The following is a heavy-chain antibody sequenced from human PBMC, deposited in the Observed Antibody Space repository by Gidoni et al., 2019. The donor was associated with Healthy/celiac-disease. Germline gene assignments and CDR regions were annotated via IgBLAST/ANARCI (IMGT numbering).Heavy chain of an antibody. J-gene: IGHJ6*02. V-gene: IGHV1-3*01. CDR2: INAGNGNT. D-gene: IGHD3-22*01. Sequence: QVQLVQSGAEVKKPGASVKVSCKASGYTFTSYAMHWVRQAPGQRLEWMGWINAGNGNTKYSQTFQGRVTITRDTSASTAYMELSSLRSEDTAFYYCASTTYYYDSSGLHYYYYYGMDVWGQGTTVTVSS. CDR1: GYTFTSYA. CDR3: ASTTYYYDSSGLHYYYYYGMDV.